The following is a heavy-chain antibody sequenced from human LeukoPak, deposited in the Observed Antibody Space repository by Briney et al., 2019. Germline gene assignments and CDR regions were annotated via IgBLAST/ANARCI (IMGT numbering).Heavy chain of an antibody. D-gene: IGHD3-22*01. V-gene: IGHV4-30-2*01. J-gene: IGHJ4*02. CDR3: ARGEGYYDSSGPLGY. CDR2: IYHSGST. CDR1: GGSISSGGYY. Sequence: PSQTLSLTCTVSGGSISSGGYYWSWIRQPPGKGLEWIGYIYHSGSTYYNPSLKSRVTISVDTSKNQFSLKLSSVTAADTAVYYCARGEGYYDSSGPLGYWGQGTLVTVSS.